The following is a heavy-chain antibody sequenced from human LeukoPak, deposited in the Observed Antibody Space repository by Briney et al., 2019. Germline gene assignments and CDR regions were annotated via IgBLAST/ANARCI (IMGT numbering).Heavy chain of an antibody. V-gene: IGHV4-34*01. J-gene: IGHJ4*02. CDR1: GESFIGYF. CDR3: ARTSGFFDRIGSYQQNPYYFEY. Sequence: SETLSLTCAVSGESFIGYFWTWIHQPPGKGLEWIGEINHSGRTSYNPSLKSRLSISVDMSKNQFSLRLTSVTAADTAVYYCARTSGFFDRIGSYQQNPYYFEYWGQGSLVTVSS. D-gene: IGHD3-22*01. CDR2: INHSGRT.